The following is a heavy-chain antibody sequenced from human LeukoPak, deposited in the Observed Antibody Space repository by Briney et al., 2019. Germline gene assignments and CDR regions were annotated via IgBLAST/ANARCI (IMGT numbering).Heavy chain of an antibody. D-gene: IGHD6-19*01. Sequence: PGRSLRLSCAASGFTFDDYAMHWVRQAPGKGLEWVSGISWNSGSIGYADSVKGRFTISRDNAKNSLYLQMNSLRAEDTAVYYCADGGQWLGSSPFDYWGQGTLVTVSS. J-gene: IGHJ4*02. CDR3: ADGGQWLGSSPFDY. CDR1: GFTFDDYA. V-gene: IGHV3-9*01. CDR2: ISWNSGSI.